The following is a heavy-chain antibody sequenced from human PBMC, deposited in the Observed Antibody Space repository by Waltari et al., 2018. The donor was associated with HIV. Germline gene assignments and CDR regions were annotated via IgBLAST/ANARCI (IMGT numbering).Heavy chain of an antibody. CDR3: AKDKGRYYYGSGSYPVVVP. D-gene: IGHD3-10*01. J-gene: IGHJ5*02. CDR2: ISWNSGNI. Sequence: EVQLVESGGGLVQPGRSLRLSCAASGFTFDDYAMHWVRQAPGKGLEWVSGISWNSGNIGYADSVKGRFTISRDNAKNSLYLQMNSLRAEDTALYYCAKDKGRYYYGSGSYPVVVPWGQGTLVTVSS. CDR1: GFTFDDYA. V-gene: IGHV3-9*01.